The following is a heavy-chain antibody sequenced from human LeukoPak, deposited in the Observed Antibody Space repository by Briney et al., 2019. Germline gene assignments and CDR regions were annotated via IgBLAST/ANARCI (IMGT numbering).Heavy chain of an antibody. J-gene: IGHJ4*02. D-gene: IGHD3-22*01. CDR2: IYYSGST. V-gene: IGHV4-39*07. Sequence: SETLSLTCTVSGGSISSSSYYWGWIRQPPGKGLEWIGSIYYSGSTYYNPSLKSRVTISVDTSKNQFSLKLSSVTAADTAVYYCARVIYDSSGYPWYFDYWGQGTLVTVSS. CDR3: ARVIYDSSGYPWYFDY. CDR1: GGSISSSSYY.